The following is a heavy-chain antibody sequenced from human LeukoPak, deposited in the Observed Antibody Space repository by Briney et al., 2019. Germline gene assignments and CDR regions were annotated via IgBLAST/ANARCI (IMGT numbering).Heavy chain of an antibody. CDR1: GGSFSGYY. V-gene: IGHV4-34*01. Sequence: SETLSLTCAVYGGSFSGYYWSWIRQPPGKGLEWIGEINHSGSTNYNPSLKSRVTISVDTSKNQSSLKLSSVTAADTAVYYCARGNSYGSDYYYYGMDVWGQGTTVTVSS. CDR2: INHSGST. D-gene: IGHD5-18*01. J-gene: IGHJ6*02. CDR3: ARGNSYGSDYYYYGMDV.